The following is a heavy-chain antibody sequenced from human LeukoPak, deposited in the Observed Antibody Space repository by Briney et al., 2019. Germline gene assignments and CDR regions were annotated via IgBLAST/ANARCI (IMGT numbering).Heavy chain of an antibody. V-gene: IGHV3-33*01. J-gene: IGHJ3*02. CDR2: IWYDGSNK. CDR3: ARDRSPAGRDAFDI. Sequence: PGRSLRLSCAASGFTFSSYGMHWVRQAPGKGLEWVAVIWYDGSNKYYADSVKGRFTISRDNSKNTLYLQMNSLRAEDTAVYYCARDRSPAGRDAFDIWGQGTMVTVSS. CDR1: GFTFSSYG. D-gene: IGHD6-13*01.